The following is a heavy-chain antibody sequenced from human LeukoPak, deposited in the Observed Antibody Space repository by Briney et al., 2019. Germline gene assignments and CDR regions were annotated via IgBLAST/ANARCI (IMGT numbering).Heavy chain of an antibody. V-gene: IGHV4-39*07. CDR2: IYYSGST. CDR3: ARWGGGSSFDY. CDR1: GGSISSSSYY. Sequence: SETLSLTCTVSGGSISSSSYYWGWIRQPPGKGLEWIGSIYYSGSTYYNPSLKSRVTISVDTSKNQFSLKLSSVTAADTAVYYCARWGGGSSFDYWGQGTLVTVSS. D-gene: IGHD6-13*01. J-gene: IGHJ4*02.